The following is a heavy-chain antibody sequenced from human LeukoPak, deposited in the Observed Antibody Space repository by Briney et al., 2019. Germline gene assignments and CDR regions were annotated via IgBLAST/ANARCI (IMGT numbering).Heavy chain of an antibody. D-gene: IGHD6-6*01. CDR3: AELGDRQVLGN. Sequence: GGSLRLSCAASGFPFSTYWMSWVRPAPGKGLEWVANIRQDGGKIYYVDSVKGRFTISRDNAKNSLYLQMNNLRAEDTAVYYCAELGDRQVLGNWGQGTLVTVSS. V-gene: IGHV3-7*01. CDR1: GFPFSTYW. J-gene: IGHJ4*02. CDR2: IRQDGGKI.